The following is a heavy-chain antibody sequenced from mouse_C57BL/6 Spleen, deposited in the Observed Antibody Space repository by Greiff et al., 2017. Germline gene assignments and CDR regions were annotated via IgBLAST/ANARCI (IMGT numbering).Heavy chain of an antibody. CDR1: GYTFTSYW. Sequence: QVQLQQPGAELVKPGASVKLSCKASGYTFTSYWMHWVKQRPGQGLEWIGMIHPNSGSTNYTEKFKGKATLTVDKSSSTAYMQLSSLTSEDTAVYYCARGAYSYERAFAYWGQGTLVTVSA. CDR2: IHPNSGST. J-gene: IGHJ3*01. CDR3: ARGAYSYERAFAY. V-gene: IGHV1-64*01. D-gene: IGHD2-12*01.